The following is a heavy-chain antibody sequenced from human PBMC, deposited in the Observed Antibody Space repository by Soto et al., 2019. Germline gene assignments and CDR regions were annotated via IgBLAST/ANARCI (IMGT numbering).Heavy chain of an antibody. Sequence: GGSLRLSCGASGFTFSSYGMHWVRQAPGKGLEWVAVISYDGSNKYYADSVKGRFTISRDNSKNTLYLQMNSLRAEDTAVYYCAKDKYDFWSGYSYYFDYWGQGTLVTVSS. J-gene: IGHJ4*02. D-gene: IGHD3-3*01. V-gene: IGHV3-30*18. CDR3: AKDKYDFWSGYSYYFDY. CDR2: ISYDGSNK. CDR1: GFTFSSYG.